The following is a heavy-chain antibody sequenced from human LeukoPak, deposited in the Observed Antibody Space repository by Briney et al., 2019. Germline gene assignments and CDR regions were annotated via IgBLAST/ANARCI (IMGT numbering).Heavy chain of an antibody. D-gene: IGHD2-2*01. Sequence: GESLKISCKGSGYSFTSYWIGWVRQMPGKGLEWMGIIYPGDSDTRYSPSFQGQVTISADKSISTAYLQWSSLKASDTAMYYCVRLPAAYPAYNWFDPWGQGTLVTVSS. CDR3: VRLPAAYPAYNWFDP. V-gene: IGHV5-51*01. J-gene: IGHJ5*02. CDR2: IYPGDSDT. CDR1: GYSFTSYW.